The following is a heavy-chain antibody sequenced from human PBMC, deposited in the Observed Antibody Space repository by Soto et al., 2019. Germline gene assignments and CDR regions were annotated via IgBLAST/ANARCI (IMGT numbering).Heavy chain of an antibody. CDR2: ISSSGSTI. V-gene: IGHV3-11*01. CDR1: GFTFSDYY. D-gene: IGHD3-22*01. CDR3: AREVVPHYYDSSGSDAFDI. Sequence: GGSLRLSCAASGFTFSDYYMSWIRQAPGKGLEWVSYISSSGSTIYYADSVKVRCTISRDNAKNSLYLQMNSLRAEDTAVEYCAREVVPHYYDSSGSDAFDIWGQGTMVTVSS. J-gene: IGHJ3*02.